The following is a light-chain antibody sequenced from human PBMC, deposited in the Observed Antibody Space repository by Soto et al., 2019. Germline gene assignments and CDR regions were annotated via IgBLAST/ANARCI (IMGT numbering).Light chain of an antibody. CDR1: QSISTS. CDR3: QQGYSRPRT. J-gene: IGKJ1*01. CDR2: TSS. V-gene: IGKV1-39*01. Sequence: IQPTQSPSSLSASVGDRVTITCRASQSISTSLNWYQQKPGKAPNLLIFTSSNLESGVPSRFSGSGSGTDFTLTISSLQPEDFATYFCQQGYSRPRTFGQGTKVDIK.